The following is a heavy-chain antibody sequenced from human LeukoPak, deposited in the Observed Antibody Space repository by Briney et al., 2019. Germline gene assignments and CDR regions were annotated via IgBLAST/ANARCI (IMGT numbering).Heavy chain of an antibody. V-gene: IGHV3-23*01. Sequence: GGSLRLSCAASGFTFSSYAMSWVRQAPGKGLEWVSAISGSGGSTYYADSVKGRFTISRDSAKNCLYLQMNNLRAEDTALYYCAKTLGSITYDAYDIWGQGTMVTVSS. CDR3: AKTLGSITYDAYDI. J-gene: IGHJ3*02. CDR2: ISGSGGST. CDR1: GFTFSSYA. D-gene: IGHD7-27*01.